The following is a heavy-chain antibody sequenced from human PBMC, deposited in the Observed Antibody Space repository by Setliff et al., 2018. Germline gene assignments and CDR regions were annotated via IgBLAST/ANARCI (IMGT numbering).Heavy chain of an antibody. Sequence: SETLSLTCTVSGGSVSNSGFFWGWLRQAPGKGLEWIGNIYDSGSNNYNASLKSRLIITRDTSKNQISLKLTSVTAADTAVYYCGRGFSRIEGWGNWFDPWGQGILVTGSS. CDR3: GRGFSRIEGWGNWFDP. CDR1: GGSVSNSGFF. CDR2: IYDSGSN. V-gene: IGHV4-39*01. J-gene: IGHJ5*02. D-gene: IGHD2-15*01.